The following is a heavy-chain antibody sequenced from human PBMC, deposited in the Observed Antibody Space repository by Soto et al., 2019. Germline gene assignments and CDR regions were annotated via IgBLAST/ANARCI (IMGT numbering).Heavy chain of an antibody. CDR2: LYWNGIE. Sequence: QITLKESGPTLVKPPQTLTLTCTFSGFSLSSSGESVGWIRQPPVKALEWLALLYWNGIERYSPSLKSRLTVFKDASKSQVVLTMTNMDPVDTATYFCAHGDPLDFHYWGQGTLVTVSP. CDR1: GFSLSSSGES. J-gene: IGHJ4*02. CDR3: AHGDPLDFHY. V-gene: IGHV2-5*01. D-gene: IGHD3-10*01.